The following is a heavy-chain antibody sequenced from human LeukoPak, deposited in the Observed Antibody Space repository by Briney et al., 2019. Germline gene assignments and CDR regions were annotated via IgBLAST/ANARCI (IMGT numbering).Heavy chain of an antibody. D-gene: IGHD4-17*01. V-gene: IGHV4-34*01. CDR3: AREVWVTMNWFDP. Sequence: SETLSLTCAVYGGSFSGYYWSWIRQPPGKGLEWIGEINHSGSTNYNPSLKCRVTISVDTSKNQFSLKLSSVTAADTAVYYCAREVWVTMNWFDPWGQGTLVTVSS. J-gene: IGHJ5*02. CDR2: INHSGST. CDR1: GGSFSGYY.